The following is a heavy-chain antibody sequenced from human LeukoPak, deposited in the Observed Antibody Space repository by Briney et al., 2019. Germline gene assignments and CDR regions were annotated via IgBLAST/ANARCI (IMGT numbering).Heavy chain of an antibody. CDR1: DGSISSYY. V-gene: IGHV4-59*08. Sequence: SETLSLTCTVSDGSISSYYWSWIRQPPGKGLEWIGSIYHSGSTYYNPSLKSRVTISVDTSKNQFSLKLSSVTAADTAVYHCASRQLLVRRGREDAFDIWGQGTMVTVSS. CDR2: IYHSGST. J-gene: IGHJ3*02. CDR3: ASRQLLVRRGREDAFDI. D-gene: IGHD6-19*01.